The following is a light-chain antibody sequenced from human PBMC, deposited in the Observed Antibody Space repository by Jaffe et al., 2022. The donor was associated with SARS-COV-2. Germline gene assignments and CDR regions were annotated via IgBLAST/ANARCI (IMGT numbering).Light chain of an antibody. CDR2: GAS. CDR1: QSVSSS. V-gene: IGKV3-15*01. CDR3: QQYNNWPGT. J-gene: IGKJ2*02. Sequence: EIVMTQSPATLSVSPGDRATLSCRASQSVSSSLAWYQQKPGQAPRLLIYGASTRATGIPARFSGSGSGTEFTLTISSLQSEDFAVYCCQQYNNWPGTFGQGTKLEIK.